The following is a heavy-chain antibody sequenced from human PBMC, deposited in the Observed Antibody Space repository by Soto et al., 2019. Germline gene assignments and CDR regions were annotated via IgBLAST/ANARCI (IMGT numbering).Heavy chain of an antibody. V-gene: IGHV3-48*03. J-gene: IGHJ4*02. CDR2: ISSSGSTI. CDR3: ARILSGYSSGWSDAEDY. CDR1: GFTFSSYE. Sequence: GGSLRLSCAAPGFTFSSYEMNWVRQAPGKGLEWVSYISSSGSTIYYADSVKGRFTISRDNAKNSLYLQMNSLRAEDTAVYYCARILSGYSSGWSDAEDYWGQGTLVTVSS. D-gene: IGHD6-19*01.